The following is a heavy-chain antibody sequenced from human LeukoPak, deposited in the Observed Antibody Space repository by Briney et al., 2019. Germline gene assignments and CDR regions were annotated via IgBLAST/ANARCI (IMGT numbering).Heavy chain of an antibody. CDR3: ARSAAAGTVGAFDI. D-gene: IGHD6-13*01. Sequence: ASVKVSCKASGYTFTSYGISWVRQAPGQGLEWMGWISAYNGNTNYAQKLRGRVTMTTDTSTSTAYMELRSLRSDGTAVYYCARSAAAGTVGAFDIWGQGTMVTVSS. J-gene: IGHJ3*02. V-gene: IGHV1-18*01. CDR1: GYTFTSYG. CDR2: ISAYNGNT.